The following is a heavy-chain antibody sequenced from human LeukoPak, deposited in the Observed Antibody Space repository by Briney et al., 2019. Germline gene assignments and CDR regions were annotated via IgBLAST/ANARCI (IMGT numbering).Heavy chain of an antibody. CDR3: AREVEIYYYYGMDV. Sequence: PGGSLRLSCAASGFTFSTNSVNWVRQAPGKGLEWVSSIDRSSGYIYYADSVKGRFTISRDNDKNSVFLQMNSLRVEDTAVYYCAREVEIYYYYGMDVWGQGTTVTVSS. J-gene: IGHJ6*02. CDR1: GFTFSTNS. V-gene: IGHV3-21*01. CDR2: IDRSSGYI.